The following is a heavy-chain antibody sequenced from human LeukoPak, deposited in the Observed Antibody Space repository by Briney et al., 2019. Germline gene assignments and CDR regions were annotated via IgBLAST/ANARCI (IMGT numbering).Heavy chain of an antibody. J-gene: IGHJ3*02. CDR3: AREGGDAFDI. CDR1: GFTFSSYG. D-gene: IGHD3-16*01. V-gene: IGHV3-33*01. CDR2: IWYGGSNK. Sequence: GRSLRLSCAASGFTFSSYGMHWVRQAPGKGLEWVAVIWYGGSNKYYADSVKGRFTISRDNSKNTLYLQMNSLRAEDTAVYYCAREGGDAFDIWGQGTMVTVSS.